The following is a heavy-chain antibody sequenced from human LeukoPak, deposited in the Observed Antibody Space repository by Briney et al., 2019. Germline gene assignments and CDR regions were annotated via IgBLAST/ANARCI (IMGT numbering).Heavy chain of an antibody. Sequence: GGSLTLSCAASGFTFSSYTMNWVRQAPGKGLEWVSSIISSSSYIYYADSVKGRFTISRDNAKNALYLQMISLRAEDTAVYYYAIDFGGYCSGGNCYLGYLDYWGQGTLVTVSS. CDR3: AIDFGGYCSGGNCYLGYLDY. V-gene: IGHV3-21*03. CDR2: IISSSSYI. CDR1: GFTFSSYT. J-gene: IGHJ4*02. D-gene: IGHD2-15*01.